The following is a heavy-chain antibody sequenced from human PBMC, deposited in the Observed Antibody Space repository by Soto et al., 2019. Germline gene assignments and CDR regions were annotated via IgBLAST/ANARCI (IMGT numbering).Heavy chain of an antibody. J-gene: IGHJ4*02. CDR2: IMPIFAAP. Sequence: QVQLMQSGAEVKKPGSSVKVSCKASGGTISTNVISWVRQAPGQGLEWMGEIMPIFAAPNNAQKFQGRLTITADTSTTTVYLKLSILQSEDTAVYFCATGARYCSGGSCYPDNWGQGTLVIVSS. CDR1: GGTISTNV. D-gene: IGHD2-15*01. CDR3: ATGARYCSGGSCYPDN. V-gene: IGHV1-69*06.